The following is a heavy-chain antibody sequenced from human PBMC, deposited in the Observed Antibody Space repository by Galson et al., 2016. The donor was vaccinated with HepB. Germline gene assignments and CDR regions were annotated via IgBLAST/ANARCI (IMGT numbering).Heavy chain of an antibody. CDR2: TYYRSKWYN. Sequence: AISGDSVSSNSAAWNWIRQSPSRGFEWLGRTYYRSKWYNDYAVSVKSRIIVNPDTSKNQFSLQLNSVTPEDTAVYYCVEQRKGAPYGMDVWGQGTTVTVSS. J-gene: IGHJ6*02. D-gene: IGHD1/OR15-1a*01. CDR3: VEQRKGAPYGMDV. CDR1: GDSVSSNSAA. V-gene: IGHV6-1*01.